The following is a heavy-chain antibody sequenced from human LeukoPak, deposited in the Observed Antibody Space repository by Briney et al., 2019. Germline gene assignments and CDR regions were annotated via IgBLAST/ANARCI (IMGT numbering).Heavy chain of an antibody. D-gene: IGHD6-6*01. CDR2: ISSSTTNM. CDR1: GFTFSTYS. CDR3: AREYSSSSGRSFDY. V-gene: IGHV3-48*01. J-gene: IGHJ4*02. Sequence: GGSLRLSSAASGFTFSTYSMNWVRQAPGKGLEWVSYISSSTTNMYYADSVKGRFTISRDNAKNSLYLQMNSLRAEDTAVYYCAREYSSSSGRSFDYWGQGTLVTVSS.